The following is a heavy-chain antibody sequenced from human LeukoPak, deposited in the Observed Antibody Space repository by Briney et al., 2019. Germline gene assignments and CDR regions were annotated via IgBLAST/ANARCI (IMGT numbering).Heavy chain of an antibody. D-gene: IGHD4-17*01. J-gene: IGHJ4*02. CDR3: AAARTTYSHRDDY. CDR2: IVVGSGNT. Sequence: ASVKVSCKASGFTFTSSAVQWVRQARGQRLEWIGWIVVGSGNTNYAQKFQERVTITRDMSTSTAYMELSSLRSEDTAVYYCAAARTTYSHRDDYWGQGTLVTVSS. V-gene: IGHV1-58*01. CDR1: GFTFTSSA.